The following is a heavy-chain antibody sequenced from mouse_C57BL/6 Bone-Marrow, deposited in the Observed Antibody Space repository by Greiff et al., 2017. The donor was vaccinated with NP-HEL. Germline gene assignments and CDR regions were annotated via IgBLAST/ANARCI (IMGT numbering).Heavy chain of an antibody. D-gene: IGHD2-4*01. CDR2: ISSGGSYT. Sequence: EVHLVESGGDLVKPGGSLKLSCAASGFTFSSYGMSWVRQTPDKRLEWVATISSGGSYTYYPDSVKGRFTISRDNAKNTLYLQMSSLKSEDTAMDYCASPYDYLCAMDYWGQGTSVTVSS. J-gene: IGHJ4*01. CDR1: GFTFSSYG. V-gene: IGHV5-6*01. CDR3: ASPYDYLCAMDY.